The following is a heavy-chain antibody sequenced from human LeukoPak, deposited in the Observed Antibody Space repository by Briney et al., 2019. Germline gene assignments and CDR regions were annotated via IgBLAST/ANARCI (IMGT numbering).Heavy chain of an antibody. J-gene: IGHJ4*02. CDR3: AIDGQWELLTFAY. V-gene: IGHV3-30*02. CDR1: GFTFSSYG. D-gene: IGHD1-26*01. CDR2: IRYDGSNK. Sequence: PGGSLRLSCAASGFTFSSYGMHWVRHAPGKGLEWVAFIRYDGSNKYYADSVKGRFTISRDNSKNTLYLQMNSMRAEDTAVYYCAIDGQWELLTFAYWGQGTLVTVSS.